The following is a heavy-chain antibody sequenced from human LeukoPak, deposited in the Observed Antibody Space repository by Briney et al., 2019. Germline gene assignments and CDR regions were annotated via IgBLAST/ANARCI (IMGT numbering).Heavy chain of an antibody. CDR3: SGYYGSGRGYYYYYMDV. V-gene: IGHV4-4*07. CDR1: GGSISSYY. CDR2: IYTSGST. D-gene: IGHD3-10*01. Sequence: SETLSLTCTVSGGSISSYYWSWIRQPAGKGLEWIGRIYTSGSTNYNPSLKSRVTMSVDTSKNQFSLKLSSVTAADTAVYYCSGYYGSGRGYYYYYMDVWGKGTTVTISS. J-gene: IGHJ6*03.